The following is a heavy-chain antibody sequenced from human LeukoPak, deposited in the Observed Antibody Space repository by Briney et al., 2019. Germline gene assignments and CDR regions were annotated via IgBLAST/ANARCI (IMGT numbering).Heavy chain of an antibody. CDR2: FDPEDGET. D-gene: IGHD3-3*01. CDR1: GYTLTELS. CDR3: ARDSGQHFDFWSGYYDAFDI. J-gene: IGHJ3*02. Sequence: ASVKVSCKVSGYTLTELSMHWVRQAPGKGLEWMGGFDPEDGETIYAQKFQGRVTMTEDTSTDTAYMELSSLRAEDTAVYYCARDSGQHFDFWSGYYDAFDIWGQGTMVTVSS. V-gene: IGHV1-24*01.